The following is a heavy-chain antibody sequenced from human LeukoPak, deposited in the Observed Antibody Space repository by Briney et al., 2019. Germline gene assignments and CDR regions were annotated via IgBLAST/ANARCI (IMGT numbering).Heavy chain of an antibody. Sequence: ASVKVSCKASGYTFTSYDFNWVRQATGRRPEWMGWMSPNSGDTGYAQKFQGRVTMTSDSSISTAYMELSSLRSEDTAIYYCVRTPPNWGFDYWGQGTLVTVSS. CDR2: MSPNSGDT. D-gene: IGHD7-27*01. J-gene: IGHJ4*02. CDR3: VRTPPNWGFDY. CDR1: GYTFTSYD. V-gene: IGHV1-8*01.